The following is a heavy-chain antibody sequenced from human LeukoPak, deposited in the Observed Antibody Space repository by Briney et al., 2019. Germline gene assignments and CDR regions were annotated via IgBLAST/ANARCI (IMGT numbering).Heavy chain of an antibody. D-gene: IGHD5-12*01. CDR1: GGSISSGDYY. CDR2: IYYSGST. J-gene: IGHJ4*02. Sequence: SETLSLTCTVSGGSISSGDYYWSWIRQPPGKGLEWIGYIYYSGSTYYNPSLKSRFTISVDTSKNQFSLKLSSVTAADTAVYYCARVLSGYSGYELDYWGQGTLVTLYS. CDR3: ARVLSGYSGYELDY. V-gene: IGHV4-30-4*08.